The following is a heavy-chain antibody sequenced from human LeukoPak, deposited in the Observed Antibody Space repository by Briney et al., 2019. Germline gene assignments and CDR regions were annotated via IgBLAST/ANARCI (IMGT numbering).Heavy chain of an antibody. CDR2: ISYDGSNK. D-gene: IGHD6-19*01. J-gene: IGHJ4*02. CDR3: AKDRGYSSGWGGYFDY. Sequence: GSLRLSCAASGFTFSSYGMHWVRQAPGKGLEWVAVISYDGSNKYYADSVKGRFTISRDNSKNTLYLQMNSLRAEDTAVYYCAKDRGYSSGWGGYFDYWGQGTLVTVSS. V-gene: IGHV3-30*18. CDR1: GFTFSSYG.